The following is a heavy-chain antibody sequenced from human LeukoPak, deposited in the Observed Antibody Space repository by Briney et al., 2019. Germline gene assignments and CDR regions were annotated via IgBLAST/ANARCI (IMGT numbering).Heavy chain of an antibody. V-gene: IGHV4-61*02. CDR2: IYTSGST. CDR1: GGSISSGSYY. CDR3: ARDLTIFGSRGAFDI. D-gene: IGHD3-3*01. Sequence: SETLSLTCTVSGGSISSGSYYWSWIRQPAGKGLEWIGRIYTSGSTNYNPSLKSRVTISVDTSKNQFSLKLSSVTAADTAVYYCARDLTIFGSRGAFDIWGQGTMVTVSS. J-gene: IGHJ3*02.